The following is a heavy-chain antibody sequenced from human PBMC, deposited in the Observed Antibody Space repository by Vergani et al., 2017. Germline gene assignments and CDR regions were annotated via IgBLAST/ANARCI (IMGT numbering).Heavy chain of an antibody. Sequence: EVQLLESGGDLVQPGGSLRLSCAASGFSFTTYAMSWVRQAPGKGLEWVSTIYTNGDYTRYGDSVKGRFTISRDNSKSTLYLQMNSLRAEDTAIYYCAKGGCNYCFDSWGQGTLVIVS. CDR3: AKGGCNYCFDS. CDR2: IYTNGDYT. V-gene: IGHV3-23*01. D-gene: IGHD2-15*01. J-gene: IGHJ4*02. CDR1: GFSFTTYA.